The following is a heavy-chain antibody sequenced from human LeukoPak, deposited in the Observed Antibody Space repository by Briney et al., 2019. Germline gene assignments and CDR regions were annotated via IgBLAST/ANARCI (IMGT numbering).Heavy chain of an antibody. V-gene: IGHV4-59*11. Sequence: SETLSLTCTVSGGSISSHYWSWIRQPPGKGLEWIGYIYYSGSTNYNPSLKSRVTISVDTSKNQFSLKLSSVTAADTAVYYCARTTGGYYDILTGYSLSLMFDYWGQGTLVTVSS. J-gene: IGHJ4*02. CDR1: GGSISSHY. CDR2: IYYSGST. D-gene: IGHD3-9*01. CDR3: ARTTGGYYDILTGYSLSLMFDY.